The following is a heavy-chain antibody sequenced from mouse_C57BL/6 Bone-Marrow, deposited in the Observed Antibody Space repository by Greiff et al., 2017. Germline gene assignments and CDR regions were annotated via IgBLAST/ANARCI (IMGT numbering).Heavy chain of an antibody. CDR1: GYTFTDYY. V-gene: IGHV1-26*01. Sequence: EVQLQQSGPELVKPGASVKISCKASGYTFTDYYMNWVKQSHGKSLEWIGDINPNNGGTSYNQKLKGKATLTVDKSSSTAYMELRSLTSVDSAVYYCARLPNWACDYWGQGTTRTVSS. J-gene: IGHJ2*01. CDR3: ARLPNWACDY. CDR2: INPNNGGT. D-gene: IGHD4-1*01.